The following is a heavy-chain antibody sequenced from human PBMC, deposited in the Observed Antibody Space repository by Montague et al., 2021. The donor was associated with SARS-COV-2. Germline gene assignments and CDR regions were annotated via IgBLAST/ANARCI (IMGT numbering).Heavy chain of an antibody. J-gene: IGHJ3*02. CDR1: GGSISSESYF. D-gene: IGHD5-12*01. CDR2: LYFSGST. Sequence: SETLSLTCTVSGGSISSESYFWVWFRQPPGKGLEWIGTLYFSGSTYYDPSLKSRVTISVDTSKNQFSLKLSSVTAADTAVYYCARRGRKLLPVATTIGGFDIWGQGTMVTVSS. CDR3: ARRGRKLLPVATTIGGFDI. V-gene: IGHV4-39*01.